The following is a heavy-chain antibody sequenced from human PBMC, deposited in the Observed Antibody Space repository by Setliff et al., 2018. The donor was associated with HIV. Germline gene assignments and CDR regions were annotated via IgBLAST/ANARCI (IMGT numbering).Heavy chain of an antibody. Sequence: SDTLSLTWAVSGDSMRSFNLWSGVHQSTGKGLEWIGEIYHTGRNNYNPSLKSRVTISVDKSKNQFSLKLASVTAADTAVYYCARGEPYYYDSTGYSGNYFDYSGQGPLVTVSS. CDR1: GDSMRSFNL. J-gene: IGHJ4*02. D-gene: IGHD3-22*01. CDR3: ARGEPYYYDSTGYSGNYFDY. V-gene: IGHV4-4*02. CDR2: IYHTGRN.